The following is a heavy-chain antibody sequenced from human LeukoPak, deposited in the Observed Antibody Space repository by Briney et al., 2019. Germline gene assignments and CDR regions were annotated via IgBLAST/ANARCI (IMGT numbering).Heavy chain of an antibody. V-gene: IGHV3-48*03. Sequence: PGGSLRLSCAASGFTFRSYGMNWVRQAPGKGLEWVSYITSSGSTIYYADSVKGRFTISRDNAKTSLYLQMNSLRAEDAAVYYCASEFIVGATFDNWGQGTLVTVSS. CDR3: ASEFIVGATFDN. CDR1: GFTFRSYG. D-gene: IGHD1-26*01. CDR2: ITSSGSTI. J-gene: IGHJ4*02.